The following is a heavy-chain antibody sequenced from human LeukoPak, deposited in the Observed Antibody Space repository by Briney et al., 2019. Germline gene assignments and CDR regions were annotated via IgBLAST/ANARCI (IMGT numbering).Heavy chain of an antibody. V-gene: IGHV3-21*01. CDR2: ISSSSIYI. CDR1: RFTFSSYS. CDR3: ARGRQNSGSYSDAFDI. Sequence: PGGSLRLSCAASRFTFSSYSMHWVRQAPGKGLEWVSSISSSSIYIYYADSLKGRFTISRDNAKNSLSLQMNSLRAEDTAVYYCARGRQNSGSYSDAFDIWGQGTVVTVSS. D-gene: IGHD1-26*01. J-gene: IGHJ3*02.